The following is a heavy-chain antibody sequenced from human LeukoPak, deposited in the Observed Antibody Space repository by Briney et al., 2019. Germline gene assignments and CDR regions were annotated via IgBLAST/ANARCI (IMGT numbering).Heavy chain of an antibody. J-gene: IGHJ4*02. Sequence: GGSLRLSCAASGLTVSSNYMSWVRQAPGKGLEWVSLIYSGGGGSTYYADPVKGRFTISRDNSKNTLYLQMNSLRAEDTAVYYCARRGDSSGYLDYWGQGILVTVSS. CDR3: ARRGDSSGYLDY. CDR1: GLTVSSNY. D-gene: IGHD3-22*01. CDR2: IYSGGGGST. V-gene: IGHV3-66*01.